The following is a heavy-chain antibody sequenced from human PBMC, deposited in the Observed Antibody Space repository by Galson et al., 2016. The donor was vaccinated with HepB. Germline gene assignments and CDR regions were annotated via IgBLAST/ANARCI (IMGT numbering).Heavy chain of an antibody. CDR3: ARRVCSRNSCPYNGSPPGMDV. V-gene: IGHV3-30*04. CDR1: GFNFNIYS. Sequence: SLRLSCAASGFNFNIYSMNWVRQAPGKGLQWVAVISSDGITKYSADSVKGRFTISRDNSKNTVFLQMNGLRPEDTGVYYCARRVCSRNSCPYNGSPPGMDVWGQGTTVTVSS. CDR2: ISSDGITK. D-gene: IGHD2-2*01. J-gene: IGHJ6*02.